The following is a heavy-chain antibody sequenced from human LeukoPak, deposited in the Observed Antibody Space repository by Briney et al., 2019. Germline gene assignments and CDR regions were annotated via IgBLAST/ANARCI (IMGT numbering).Heavy chain of an antibody. J-gene: IGHJ4*02. CDR1: GFIFSSYA. CDR2: ISFGGSSK. Sequence: PGRSLRLSCAAAGFIFSSYAFHRGRQAPGKGLEWGAVISFGGSSKYSADSLGGRFIISRDNSENTLYLQMNSLRAEDTAVYYCAKAGGYYDSSGYSQPYSLDYWGQGTLVTVSS. CDR3: AKAGGYYDSSGYSQPYSLDY. V-gene: IGHV3-30*04. D-gene: IGHD3-22*01.